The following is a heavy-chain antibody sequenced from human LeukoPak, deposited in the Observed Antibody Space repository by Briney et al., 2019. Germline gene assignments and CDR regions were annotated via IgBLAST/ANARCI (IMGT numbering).Heavy chain of an antibody. J-gene: IGHJ4*02. Sequence: SVKVSCKASGGTFSSYPISWVRQAPGQGLEWMGRIIPILGIANYAQKFQGRVTITADKSTSTAYMELSSLRSEDTAVYYCARVPPPQSYYDSSGGDYWGQGTLVTDPS. CDR2: IIPILGIA. CDR1: GGTFSSYP. D-gene: IGHD3-22*01. CDR3: ARVPPPQSYYDSSGGDY. V-gene: IGHV1-69*04.